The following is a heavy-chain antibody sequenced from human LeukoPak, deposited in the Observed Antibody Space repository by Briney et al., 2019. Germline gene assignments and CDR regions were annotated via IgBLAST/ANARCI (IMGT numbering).Heavy chain of an antibody. J-gene: IGHJ4*02. Sequence: ASVKVSCKASGGTLSSYAISWVRQAPGQGLEWMGGIIPIFGTANYAQKFQGRVTITADESTSTAYMELSSLRSEDTAVYYCARFRDGLLDYWGQGTLVTVSS. CDR3: ARFRDGLLDY. D-gene: IGHD5-24*01. CDR2: IIPIFGTA. V-gene: IGHV1-69*13. CDR1: GGTLSSYA.